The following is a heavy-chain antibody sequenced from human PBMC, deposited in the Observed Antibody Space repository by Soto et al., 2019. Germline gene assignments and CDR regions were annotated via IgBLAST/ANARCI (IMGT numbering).Heavy chain of an antibody. CDR1: GGTFSSYA. D-gene: IGHD6-13*01. J-gene: IGHJ4*02. CDR3: ASGRGSSSWHRHDY. V-gene: IGHV1-69*13. Sequence: ASVKVSCKASGGTFSSYAISWVRQAPGQGLEWMGGIIPIFGTANYAQKFQGRVTIAADESTSTAYMELSSLRSEDTAVYYCASGRGSSSWHRHDYWGQGTLVTVSS. CDR2: IIPIFGTA.